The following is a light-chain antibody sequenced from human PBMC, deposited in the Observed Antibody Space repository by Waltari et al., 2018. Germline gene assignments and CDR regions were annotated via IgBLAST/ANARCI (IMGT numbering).Light chain of an antibody. Sequence: DIVMIQSPESLAVSAGERATINCKSSQTLMYTSNNKIHLAWYQQKSGQPPKVLIYWSSTRAPGVSERFSGSGSGTNFSLTISCLQAEDVGIYYCHQYYNSPLTFGGGNRVEI. V-gene: IGKV4-1*01. J-gene: IGKJ4*01. CDR1: QTLMYTSNNKIH. CDR2: WSS. CDR3: HQYYNSPLT.